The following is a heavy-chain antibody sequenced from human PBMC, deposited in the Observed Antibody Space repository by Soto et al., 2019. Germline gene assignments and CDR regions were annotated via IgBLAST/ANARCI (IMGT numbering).Heavy chain of an antibody. CDR1: GGSISSSNW. Sequence: QVQLQESGPGLVKPSGTLSLTCAVSGGSISSSNWWRWVRQPPGKGLEWIGEIYHSGSTNYNPSLKSRVTISVDKSKNQFSLTLCSVTAADTAVYYCWATVTTFYYYGMDVWGQGTTVTVSS. CDR3: WATVTTFYYYGMDV. V-gene: IGHV4-4*02. CDR2: IYHSGST. D-gene: IGHD4-17*01. J-gene: IGHJ6*01.